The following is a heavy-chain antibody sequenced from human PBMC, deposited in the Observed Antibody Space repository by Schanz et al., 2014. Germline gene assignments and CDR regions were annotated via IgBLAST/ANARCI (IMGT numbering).Heavy chain of an antibody. CDR3: AYYDVLTGFDY. CDR1: GGTFSTYP. V-gene: IGHV1-69*04. D-gene: IGHD3-9*01. Sequence: QVQLVQSGDEVKKPGASMKVSCKASGGTFSTYPINWLRQAPGQGLEWMGRIIPIHGIVNYAQRFQDRVRITADKSTSTAYMELSSLRSDDTAVYYCAYYDVLTGFDYWGQGTQVTVSS. J-gene: IGHJ4*02. CDR2: IIPIHGIV.